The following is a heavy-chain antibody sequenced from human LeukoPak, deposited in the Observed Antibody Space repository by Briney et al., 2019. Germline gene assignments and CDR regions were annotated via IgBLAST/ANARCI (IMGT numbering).Heavy chain of an antibody. CDR1: GFTVSSSY. Sequence: GGSLRLSCAASGFTVSSSYMTWVRQAPGKGLEWVSVIFSSGSTYYADPVKGRFTISRDNSKNTLYLQMNNLRAEDTAAYYCARAYYDFWSADDAFDIWGQGTMVTVSS. V-gene: IGHV3-53*01. J-gene: IGHJ3*02. CDR2: IFSSGST. CDR3: ARAYYDFWSADDAFDI. D-gene: IGHD3-3*01.